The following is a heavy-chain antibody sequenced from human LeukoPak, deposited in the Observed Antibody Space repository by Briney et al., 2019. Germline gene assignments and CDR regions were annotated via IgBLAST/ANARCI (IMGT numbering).Heavy chain of an antibody. CDR3: AELGITMIGGV. V-gene: IGHV3-48*03. CDR1: GFTFRSYE. D-gene: IGHD3-10*02. Sequence: PGGSLRLSCAASGFTFRSYEMNWVRQAPGKGLEGVAYISSSVSTIYYAESVKGRFSIPRDNAKNSLYLQMNSLRAEDTAVYYCAELGITMIGGVWGKGTTVTISS. CDR2: ISSSVSTI. J-gene: IGHJ6*04.